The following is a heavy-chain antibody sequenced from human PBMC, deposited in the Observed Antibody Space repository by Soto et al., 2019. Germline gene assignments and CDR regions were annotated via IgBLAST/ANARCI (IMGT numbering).Heavy chain of an antibody. CDR3: AKVKRPPPPYSAYEPFDS. V-gene: IGHV3-33*08. CDR2: FWTDGTTK. D-gene: IGHD5-12*01. Sequence: QVQLVESGGGVVQPGGSLRLSCDTSGFAVSSSVMHWVRQAPGKGLEWVAVFWTDGTTKYYADSVKGRFTIARDYSKNTIYLEMNSLRPEDTALYYCAKVKRPPPPYSAYEPFDSWGQGTLVSVST. J-gene: IGHJ4*02. CDR1: GFAVSSSV.